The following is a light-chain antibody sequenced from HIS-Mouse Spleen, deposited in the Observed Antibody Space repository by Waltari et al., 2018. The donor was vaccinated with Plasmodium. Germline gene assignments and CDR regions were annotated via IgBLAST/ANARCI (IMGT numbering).Light chain of an antibody. CDR1: RSVSSY. J-gene: IGKJ4*01. CDR2: DAS. CDR3: QQRSNWPRVLT. V-gene: IGKV3-11*01. Sequence: EIVLPQSPATLSLSTGARATLSCRASRSVSSYLAWYQQKPGQAPRLLIYDASNRATGIPARFSGSGSGTDFTLTISSLEPEDFAVYYCQQRSNWPRVLTFGGGTKVEIK.